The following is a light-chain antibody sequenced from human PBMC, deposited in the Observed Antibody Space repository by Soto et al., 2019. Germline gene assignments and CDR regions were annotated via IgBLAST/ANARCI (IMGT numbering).Light chain of an antibody. CDR2: AAS. Sequence: DIQMTQSPSSLSASVGDRVTITCRASQSISSYLNWYQQKPGKAPKLLIYAASSLQSGVPSRFSGSGSGTDFTLTITSLQPEDSATYHCQQRYKTSLSSFGQGTKVDI. J-gene: IGKJ2*01. V-gene: IGKV1-39*01. CDR3: QQRYKTSLSS. CDR1: QSISSY.